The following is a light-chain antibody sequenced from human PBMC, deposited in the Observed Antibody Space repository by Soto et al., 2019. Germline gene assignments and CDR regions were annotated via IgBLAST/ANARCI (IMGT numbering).Light chain of an antibody. Sequence: QSALTQPASVSGSPGQSITISCTGADSDVGGYDYVSWYQQHLGKAPKLMIYEVTNRPSGVSNRFSGSKSGNTASLTISGLQPEDEADYYCSSYSSRSTQVLFGGGTKLTVL. V-gene: IGLV2-14*01. CDR3: SSYSSRSTQVL. CDR1: DSDVGGYDY. J-gene: IGLJ3*02. CDR2: EVT.